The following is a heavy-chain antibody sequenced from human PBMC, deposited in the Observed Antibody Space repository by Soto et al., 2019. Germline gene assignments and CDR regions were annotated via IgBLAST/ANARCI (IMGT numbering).Heavy chain of an antibody. CDR3: AKSRVFIGAIVTLLDS. CDR2: ISNNGDTA. Sequence: SLRLSCATSGFTLSSYAMVWVRQAAEKGLEWVASISNNGDTAYYADSVKGRFTISRGNSENTLYLQMNGLRADDTALYFCAKSRVFIGAIVTLLDSWGQGTQVTVSS. D-gene: IGHD3-16*02. CDR1: GFTLSSYA. J-gene: IGHJ4*02. V-gene: IGHV3-23*01.